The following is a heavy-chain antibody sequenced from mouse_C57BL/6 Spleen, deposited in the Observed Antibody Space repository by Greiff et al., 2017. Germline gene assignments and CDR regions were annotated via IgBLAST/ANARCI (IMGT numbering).Heavy chain of an antibody. CDR2: INPGSGGT. CDR1: GYAFTNYL. Sequence: VQLQQSGAELVRPGTSVKVSCKASGYAFTNYLIEWVKQRPGQGLEWIGVINPGSGGTNYNEKFKGKATLTADKSSSTAYMQLSSLTSEDSAVYFCARSEAWNAMDYWGQGTSVTVSS. CDR3: ARSEAWNAMDY. V-gene: IGHV1-54*01. J-gene: IGHJ4*01.